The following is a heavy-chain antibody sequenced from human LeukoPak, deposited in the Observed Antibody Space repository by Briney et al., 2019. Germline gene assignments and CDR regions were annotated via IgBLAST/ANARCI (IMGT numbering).Heavy chain of an antibody. CDR1: GYTFTGYY. V-gene: IGHV1-2*06. Sequence: ASVKVSCKASGYTFTGYYMHWVRQAPGQGLEWMGRINPNSGGTNYAQKFQGRVTMTRDTSISTAYMELSRLRSDDTAVYYCASYGPIVGSPFDYWGQGTLVTVSS. CDR2: INPNSGGT. D-gene: IGHD3-22*01. CDR3: ASYGPIVGSPFDY. J-gene: IGHJ4*02.